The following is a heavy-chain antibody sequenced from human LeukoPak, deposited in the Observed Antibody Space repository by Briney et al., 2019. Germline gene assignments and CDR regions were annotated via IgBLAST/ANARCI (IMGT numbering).Heavy chain of an antibody. V-gene: IGHV4-59*01. CDR3: ARAPDYDILTGYQYYFDY. J-gene: IGHJ4*02. CDR2: IYYSGST. Sequence: SETLSLTCSVSGDSINSYYWSWIRQPPGKGLEWIGYIYYSGSTNYNPSLKSRVTISLDTAKNQFSLSLISVTAADTAVYYCARAPDYDILTGYQYYFDYWGQGTLVTVSS. D-gene: IGHD3-9*01. CDR1: GDSINSYY.